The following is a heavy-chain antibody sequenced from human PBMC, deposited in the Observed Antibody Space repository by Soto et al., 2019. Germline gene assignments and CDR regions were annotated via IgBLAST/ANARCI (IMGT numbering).Heavy chain of an antibody. CDR2: INAGNGNT. J-gene: IGHJ4*02. V-gene: IGHV1-3*01. Sequence: QVQVVQSGAEVKKPGASVKVSCKASGYTFTSYAMNWVRQAPGQRLEWMGWINAGNGNTKYSQKFQGRVTITRDTSASTAYMELSSLRSEGTAVYYCARTSGYYFYDYWGQGTLATVSS. CDR3: ARTSGYYFYDY. CDR1: GYTFTSYA. D-gene: IGHD3-3*01.